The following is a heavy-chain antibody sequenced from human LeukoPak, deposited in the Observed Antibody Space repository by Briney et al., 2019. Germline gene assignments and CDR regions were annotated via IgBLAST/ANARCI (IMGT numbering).Heavy chain of an antibody. D-gene: IGHD5-12*01. Sequence: GGSLRLSCAASGFTFSSHDMHWVRQATGKGLEWVSAIGTAGDTYYPGSVKGRFTISRENAKNSLYLQMNSLRAGDTAVYYCARAGRYSGYSGYYYYGMDVWGQGTTVTVSS. CDR1: GFTFSSHD. CDR2: IGTAGDT. CDR3: ARAGRYSGYSGYYYYGMDV. V-gene: IGHV3-13*01. J-gene: IGHJ6*02.